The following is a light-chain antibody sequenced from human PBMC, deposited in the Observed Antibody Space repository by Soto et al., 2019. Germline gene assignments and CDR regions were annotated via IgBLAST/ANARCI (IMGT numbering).Light chain of an antibody. Sequence: QSVLTQPASVSGSPGQSITISCTGTSGDIGSYNRVSWYQQHPGKAPKLIIYEVTDRPSEVSNRFSGSKSGNTASLTISGLQAEDEAEYYCSSYTNINTRACVFGTGTQLTVL. CDR2: EVT. CDR3: SSYTNINTRACV. J-gene: IGLJ7*01. CDR1: SGDIGSYNR. V-gene: IGLV2-14*01.